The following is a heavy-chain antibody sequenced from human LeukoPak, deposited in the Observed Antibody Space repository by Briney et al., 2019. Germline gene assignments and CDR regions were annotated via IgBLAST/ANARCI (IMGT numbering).Heavy chain of an antibody. V-gene: IGHV1-69*05. CDR2: TIPLFGTT. J-gene: IGHJ6*03. CDR1: GYTFTGYY. CDR3: ARGSWDDVGYYYYYYMDV. Sequence: SVKVSCKASGYTFTGYYMHWVRQAPGQGLEWLGGTIPLFGTTRYAQKFQGRVTITTDESTRTAYMDLSSLTSEDTAVYYCARGSWDDVGYYYYYYMDVWGKGSTVTVSS. D-gene: IGHD1-1*01.